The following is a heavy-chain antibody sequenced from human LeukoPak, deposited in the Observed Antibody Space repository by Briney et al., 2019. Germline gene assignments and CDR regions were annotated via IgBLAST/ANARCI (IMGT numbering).Heavy chain of an antibody. CDR1: GFTFSDYY. V-gene: IGHV3-11*01. CDR2: ISSSGSTI. D-gene: IGHD3-9*01. J-gene: IGHJ6*02. Sequence: GGSLRLSCAASGFTFSDYYMSWIRQAPGKGLEWVSYISSSGSTIYYADSVKGRFTISRDNAKNSLYLQMNSLRAEDTAVYYCARAMTAPKYYDILTGHRYYYYGMDVWGQGTTVTVSS. CDR3: ARAMTAPKYYDILTGHRYYYYGMDV.